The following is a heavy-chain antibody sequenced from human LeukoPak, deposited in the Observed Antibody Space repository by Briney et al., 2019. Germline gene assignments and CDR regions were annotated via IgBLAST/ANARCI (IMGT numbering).Heavy chain of an antibody. J-gene: IGHJ4*02. CDR2: ISYSGTT. V-gene: IGHV4-39*01. CDR3: ARHLRGGSIWFDY. D-gene: IGHD6-13*01. Sequence: SETLPLTCTVSGGSISSGIYYWGWVRQPPGKGLEWIGSISYSGTTYYNLSLKSRVTLSVDTSKNQFSLKLSSVTAADTALYYCARHLRGGSIWFDYWGQRTLVTVSS. CDR1: GGSISSGIYY.